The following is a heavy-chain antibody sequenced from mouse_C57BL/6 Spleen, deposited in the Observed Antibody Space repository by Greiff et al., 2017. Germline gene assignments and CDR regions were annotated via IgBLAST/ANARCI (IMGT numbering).Heavy chain of an antibody. D-gene: IGHD1-1*01. CDR3: ARSPITTVVPYYCDY. J-gene: IGHJ2*01. Sequence: QVQLQQPGAELVMPGASVTLSCTASGYTFTSYWMHWVKQRPGPGLEWIGELYTSVSYTTYNQKFKGKSTLTVDHSSSTAYMQLSSLTSEDSAVYYCARSPITTVVPYYCDYWGQGTTLTVSS. V-gene: IGHV1-69*01. CDR1: GYTFTSYW. CDR2: LYTSVSYT.